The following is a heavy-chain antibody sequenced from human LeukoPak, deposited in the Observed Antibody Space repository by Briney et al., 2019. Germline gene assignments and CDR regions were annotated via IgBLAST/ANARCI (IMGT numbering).Heavy chain of an antibody. Sequence: GRSLRLSCAASGFTFSSYAMHWVRQAPGKGLEWVAVISYDGSNKYYADSVKGRFTISRDNSKNTLYLQMNSLRAEDTAVYYCAGYVDTAMVTWFDPWGQGTLVTVSS. V-gene: IGHV3-30*04. D-gene: IGHD5-18*01. CDR2: ISYDGSNK. CDR1: GFTFSSYA. J-gene: IGHJ5*02. CDR3: AGYVDTAMVTWFDP.